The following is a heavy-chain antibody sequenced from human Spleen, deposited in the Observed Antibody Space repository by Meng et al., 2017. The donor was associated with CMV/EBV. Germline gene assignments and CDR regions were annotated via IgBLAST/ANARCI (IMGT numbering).Heavy chain of an antibody. CDR1: GFTFSAFS. Sequence: GESLISCAASGFTFSAFSMNWVRQAPGKGLEWVSSISTTSSYIYYADSLKGRFTISRDNGKNTLYLHISSLRVEDTAVYYCAGFGVTITNGLDVWGQGTTVTVSS. J-gene: IGHJ6*02. V-gene: IGHV3-21*01. D-gene: IGHD3-3*01. CDR3: AGFGVTITNGLDV. CDR2: ISTTSSYI.